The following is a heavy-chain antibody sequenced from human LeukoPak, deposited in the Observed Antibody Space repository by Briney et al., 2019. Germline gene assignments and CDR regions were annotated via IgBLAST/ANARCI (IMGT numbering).Heavy chain of an antibody. Sequence: GGSLRLSCAASGFTFSSYAMHWVRQAPGKGLEWVALISYDGSNKYYPDSVKGRFTISRDNSKNTLYLQMNSLRAEDTAVYYCARDSQARYFEGGAFDIWGQGTMVTVSS. CDR1: GFTFSSYA. CDR3: ARDSQARYFEGGAFDI. CDR2: ISYDGSNK. V-gene: IGHV3-30*04. J-gene: IGHJ3*02. D-gene: IGHD3-9*01.